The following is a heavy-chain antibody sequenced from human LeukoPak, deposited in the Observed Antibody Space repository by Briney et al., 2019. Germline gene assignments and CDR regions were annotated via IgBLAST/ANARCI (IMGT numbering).Heavy chain of an antibody. J-gene: IGHJ4*02. CDR3: ARYSTALDY. V-gene: IGHV3-33*08. Sequence: GTSLRLSCVASGFTFTSYGMHWVRQAPGKGLEWVAIIWYGASNTYYADSVKGRFTISRDNSKNTLYLQMNSLRAEDTAVYYCARYSTALDYWGQGTLVTVSS. D-gene: IGHD4-17*01. CDR1: GFTFTSYG. CDR2: IWYGASNT.